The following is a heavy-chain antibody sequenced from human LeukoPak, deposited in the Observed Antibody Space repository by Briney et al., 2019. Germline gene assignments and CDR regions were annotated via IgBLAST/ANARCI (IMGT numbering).Heavy chain of an antibody. V-gene: IGHV3-48*04. CDR2: ISSSSSTI. CDR1: GFTFSSYS. Sequence: GGSLRLSCAASGFTFSSYSMNWVRQAPGKGLEWVSFISSSSSTIYYADSVKCRFAISRENAKNSLYLQMNSLRAEDTAVYYCARDRGGSYSAIDYWGQGTLVTVSS. CDR3: ARDRGGSYSAIDY. D-gene: IGHD1-26*01. J-gene: IGHJ4*02.